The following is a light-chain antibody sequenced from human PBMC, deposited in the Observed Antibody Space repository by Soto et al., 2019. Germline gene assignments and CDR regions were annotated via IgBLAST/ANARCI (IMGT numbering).Light chain of an antibody. CDR3: SSYTNSSTWV. CDR1: SSDVGRYNY. Sequence: QSALTQPASVSGSPGQSITISCTGTSSDVGRYNYVSWYQQYPGKAPKLMIYDVSNRPSGVSNRFSGSKSGNTASLTISGLQAEDEDHYYCSSYTNSSTWVFGGGTKLTVL. V-gene: IGLV2-14*01. CDR2: DVS. J-gene: IGLJ3*02.